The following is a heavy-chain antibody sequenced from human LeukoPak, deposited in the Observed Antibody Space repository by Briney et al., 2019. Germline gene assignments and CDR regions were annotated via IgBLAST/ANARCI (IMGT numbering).Heavy chain of an antibody. CDR1: GGSVGRGGYY. V-gene: IGHV4-61*08. Sequence: SETLSLTCTVSGGSVGRGGYYWSWIRQPPGGGLEWIGDIYDIRNTNYNPSLKSRVTMSLDTSKNQFSLKLSSVTAADTAVYYCASLRWSRDFDYWGQGTLVTVSS. J-gene: IGHJ4*02. D-gene: IGHD4-23*01. CDR2: IYDIRNT. CDR3: ASLRWSRDFDY.